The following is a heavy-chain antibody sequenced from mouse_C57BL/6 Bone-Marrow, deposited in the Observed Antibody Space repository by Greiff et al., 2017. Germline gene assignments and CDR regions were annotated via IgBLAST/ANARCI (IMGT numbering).Heavy chain of an antibody. D-gene: IGHD1-1*01. CDR2: ISNGGGST. CDR3: ARHVDYGSSLAY. J-gene: IGHJ3*01. V-gene: IGHV5-12*01. CDR1: GFTFSDYY. Sequence: EVQLQQSGGGLVQPGGSLKLSCAASGFTFSDYYTYWVRQTPEKRLEWVAYISNGGGSTYYPDTVKGRFTISRDNAKNTLYLQMSRLKSEDTAMYYCARHVDYGSSLAYWGQGTLVTVSA.